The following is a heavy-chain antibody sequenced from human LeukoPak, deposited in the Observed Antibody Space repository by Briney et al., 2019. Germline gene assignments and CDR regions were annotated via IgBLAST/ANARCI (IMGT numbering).Heavy chain of an antibody. D-gene: IGHD2-15*01. V-gene: IGHV4-59*01. CDR3: ARDAPSYCSGGSCLREYLYYGMDV. Sequence: SETLSLTCTVSGGSISSYYWSWIRQPPGKGLEWIGYIYYSGSTNYNPSLKSRVTISVDTSKNQFSLKLSSVTAADTAVYYCARDAPSYCSGGSCLREYLYYGMDVWAQGTTVTVSS. J-gene: IGHJ6*02. CDR2: IYYSGST. CDR1: GGSISSYY.